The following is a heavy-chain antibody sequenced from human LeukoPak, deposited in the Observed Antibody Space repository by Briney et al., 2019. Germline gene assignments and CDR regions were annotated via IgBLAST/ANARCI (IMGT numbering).Heavy chain of an antibody. J-gene: IGHJ4*02. CDR2: IRSKANSYAT. D-gene: IGHD5-24*01. CDR1: GFTFSGSA. CDR3: TSPMATRDY. V-gene: IGHV3-73*01. Sequence: GGSLRLSCAASGFTFSGSAMHWVRQASGKGLEWVGRIRSKANSYATAYAASVKGRFTISRDDSKNTAYLRMNSLKTEDTAVYYCTSPMATRDYWGQGTLVTVSS.